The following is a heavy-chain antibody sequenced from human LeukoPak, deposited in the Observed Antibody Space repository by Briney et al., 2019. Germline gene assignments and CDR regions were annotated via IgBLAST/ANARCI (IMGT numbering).Heavy chain of an antibody. Sequence: SVKVSCKASGGTSSSYAISWVRQAPGQGLEWLGGIIPIFGTANYAQKFQGRVTITADESTSTAYMELSSLRSEDTAVYYCARRVMTTVTTIVDYWGQGTLVTVSS. V-gene: IGHV1-69*01. CDR2: IIPIFGTA. CDR3: ARRVMTTVTTIVDY. CDR1: GGTSSSYA. D-gene: IGHD4-11*01. J-gene: IGHJ4*02.